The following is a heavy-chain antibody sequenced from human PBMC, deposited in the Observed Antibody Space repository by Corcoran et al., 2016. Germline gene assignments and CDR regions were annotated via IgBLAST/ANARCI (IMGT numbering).Heavy chain of an antibody. CDR2: ISWDGGST. CDR1: GFTFDDYT. V-gene: IGHV3-43*01. CDR3: AKDNGKNRSASLDY. D-gene: IGHD6-6*01. Sequence: EVQLVESGGVVVQPGGSLRLSCAASGFTFDDYTMHWVRQAPGKGLEWVSLISWDGGSTYYADSVKGRFTISRDNSKNSLYLQMNSLRTEDTALYYCAKDNGKNRSASLDYWGQGPLVTVSS. J-gene: IGHJ4*02.